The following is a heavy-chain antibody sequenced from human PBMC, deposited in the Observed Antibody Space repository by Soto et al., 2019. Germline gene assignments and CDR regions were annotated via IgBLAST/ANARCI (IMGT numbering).Heavy chain of an antibody. V-gene: IGHV3-23*01. CDR1: GLTFSTYV. Sequence: LRLSCAASGLTFSTYVMSWVRQAPGKGLEWVSIFGGSGGRTYYADSVKGRFTISRDDSKNTLYLQMNSLRAEDTAVYYCAKSTMVDIFAYWGQGTLVTVSS. J-gene: IGHJ4*02. CDR3: AKSTMVDIFAY. CDR2: FGGSGGRT. D-gene: IGHD3-10*01.